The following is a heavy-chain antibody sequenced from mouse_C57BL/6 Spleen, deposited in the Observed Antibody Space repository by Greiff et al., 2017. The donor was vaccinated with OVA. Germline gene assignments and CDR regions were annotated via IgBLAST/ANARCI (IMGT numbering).Heavy chain of an antibody. CDR3: TTDYSNYGAY. D-gene: IGHD2-5*01. J-gene: IGHJ3*01. CDR2: IDPENGDT. CDR1: GFNIKDDY. Sequence: VHVKQSGAELVRPGASVKLSCTASGFNIKDDYMHWVKQRPEQGLEWIGWIDPENGDTEYASKFQGKATITADTSSNTAYLQLSSLTSEDTAVYYCTTDYSNYGAYWGQGTLVTVSA. V-gene: IGHV14-4*01.